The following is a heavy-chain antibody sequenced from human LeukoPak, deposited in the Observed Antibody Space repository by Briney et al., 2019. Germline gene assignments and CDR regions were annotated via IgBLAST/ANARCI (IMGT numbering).Heavy chain of an antibody. V-gene: IGHV4-4*07. D-gene: IGHD3-22*01. CDR3: ARDRSGSSGYYSSFDY. CDR1: GDSISSYY. J-gene: IGHJ4*02. CDR2: LYTSGST. Sequence: PSETLSLTCNVSGDSISSYYWSWIRQPAGKGLEWIGRLYTSGSTNHNPSLKSRITMPVDTSKNQFSLKLSSVTAADTAVYYCARDRSGSSGYYSSFDYWGQGILVTVSS.